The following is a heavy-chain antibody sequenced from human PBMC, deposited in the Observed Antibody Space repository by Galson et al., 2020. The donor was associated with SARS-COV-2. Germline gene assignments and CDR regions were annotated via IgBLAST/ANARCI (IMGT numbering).Heavy chain of an antibody. D-gene: IGHD4-17*01. CDR3: ARDRLRWDNYYYYGMDV. CDR1: GFTFSSYA. Sequence: TGGSLRLSCAASGFTFSSYAMHWVRQAPGKGLEWVAVISYDGSNKYYADSVKGRFTISRDNSKNTLYLQMNSLRAEDTAVYYCARDRLRWDNYYYYGMDVWGQGTTVTVSS. J-gene: IGHJ6*02. V-gene: IGHV3-30-3*01. CDR2: ISYDGSNK.